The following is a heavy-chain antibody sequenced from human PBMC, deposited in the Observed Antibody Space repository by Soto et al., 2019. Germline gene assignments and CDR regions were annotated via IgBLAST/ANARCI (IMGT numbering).Heavy chain of an antibody. J-gene: IGHJ4*02. CDR3: ARALSGSYFRGYYFDY. Sequence: PGGSLRLSCVASGFTFSNFAMAWVRQAPGEGLEWVSAISGSGDDTFYADSMKGRFTISRDNSKNTLYLQMNSLRAEDTAVYYCARALSGSYFRGYYFDYWGQGTLVTVSS. V-gene: IGHV3-23*01. CDR1: GFTFSNFA. D-gene: IGHD1-26*01. CDR2: ISGSGDDT.